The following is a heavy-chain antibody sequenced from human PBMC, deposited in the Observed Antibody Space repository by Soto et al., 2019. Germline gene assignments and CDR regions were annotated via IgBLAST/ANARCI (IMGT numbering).Heavy chain of an antibody. J-gene: IGHJ4*02. CDR2: ISGSGAST. Sequence: EVQLLESGGGLVQPGGSLRLSCAASGFTFSSYAMSWVRQAPGKGLEWVSAISGSGASTYYADSVKGRLTISRDNSKNTLYLQMNSLRAEDTAVYYCAKVMVPGGGYRYYFDYWGQGTLVTVSS. D-gene: IGHD3-22*01. CDR3: AKVMVPGGGYRYYFDY. CDR1: GFTFSSYA. V-gene: IGHV3-23*01.